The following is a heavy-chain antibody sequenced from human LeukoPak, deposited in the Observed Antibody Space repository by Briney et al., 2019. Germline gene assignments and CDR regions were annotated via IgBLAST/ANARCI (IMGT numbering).Heavy chain of an antibody. CDR3: ARVGAFDWLLNFDY. J-gene: IGHJ4*02. Sequence: SETLSLTCTVSGGSISSSSYYWGWIRQPPGKGLEWIGSIYYSGSTYYNPSLKSRVTISVGTSKNQFSLKLSSVTAADTAVYYCARVGAFDWLLNFDYWGQGTLVTVSS. CDR2: IYYSGST. D-gene: IGHD3-9*01. CDR1: GGSISSSSYY. V-gene: IGHV4-39*07.